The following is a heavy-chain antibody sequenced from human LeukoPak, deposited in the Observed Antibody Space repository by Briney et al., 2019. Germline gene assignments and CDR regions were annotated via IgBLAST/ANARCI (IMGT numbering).Heavy chain of an antibody. CDR1: GFTFSSYA. V-gene: IGHV3-23*01. J-gene: IGHJ4*02. CDR3: AKDLDSSSWLVRFDY. CDR2: ISGSGGST. D-gene: IGHD6-13*01. Sequence: GGSLRLSCAASGFTFSSYAMSWVRQAPGKGLEWVSAISGSGGSTYYADSVKGRFTISRDNSKNTLYLQMNSLRAGDTAVYYCAKDLDSSSWLVRFDYWGQGTLVTVSS.